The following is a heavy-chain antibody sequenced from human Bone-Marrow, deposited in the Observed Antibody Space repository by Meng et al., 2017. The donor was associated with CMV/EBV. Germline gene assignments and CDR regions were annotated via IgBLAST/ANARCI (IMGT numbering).Heavy chain of an antibody. CDR2: IYYSGST. CDR1: GGSISSYY. CDR3: ARAHKDYGSGSYYKAYYYYYGMDV. Sequence: SETLSLTCTVSGGSISSYYWSWIRQPPGKGLEWIGYIYYSGSTNYNPSLKSRVTISVDTSKNQFSLKLSSVTAADTAVYYCARAHKDYGSGSYYKAYYYYYGMDVWGQGTMVTVSS. V-gene: IGHV4-59*01. D-gene: IGHD3-10*01. J-gene: IGHJ6*02.